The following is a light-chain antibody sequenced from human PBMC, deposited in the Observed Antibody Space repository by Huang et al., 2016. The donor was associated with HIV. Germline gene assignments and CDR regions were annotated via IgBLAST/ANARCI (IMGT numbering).Light chain of an antibody. V-gene: IGKV4-1*01. CDR1: RSIFYSPNNRNY. J-gene: IGKJ4*01. Sequence: DIVMTQSPDSLAVSLGERATIRCKSGRSIFYSPNNRNYLAWYQVKPGKPPSRLIYWASTRAAGVPDRCTGSGAGTDFSLTITNLQAEDVAVYYCQQYYNTPPLTFGGGTKVTIK. CDR3: QQYYNTPPLT. CDR2: WAS.